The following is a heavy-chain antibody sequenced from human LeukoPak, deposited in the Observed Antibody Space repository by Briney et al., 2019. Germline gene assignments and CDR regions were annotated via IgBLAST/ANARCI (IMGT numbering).Heavy chain of an antibody. Sequence: QTGGSLRLSCAASGFTFSSYAMSWVRQAPGKGLEWVSDISGSGGSTYYADSVKGRFTISRDNSKNTLYLQMNSLRAEDTAVYYRAKLPRIASDIWGQGTMVTVSS. V-gene: IGHV3-23*01. CDR3: AKLPRIASDI. J-gene: IGHJ3*02. CDR2: ISGSGGST. CDR1: GFTFSSYA.